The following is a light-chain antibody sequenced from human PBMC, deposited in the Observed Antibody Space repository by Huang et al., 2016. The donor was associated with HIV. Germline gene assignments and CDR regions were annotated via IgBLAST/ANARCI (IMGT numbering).Light chain of an antibody. CDR3: HQYHNWLLS. V-gene: IGKV3-15*01. Sequence: EIVMTQSPGTLSVSPGKRVTLSCRANRSVSTNLAWYQQRPGQAPRLLIYGSSPRAPGIPSRFSGSVSGTDFSLTISSLQSEDFAVYYCHQYHNWLLSFGGGTRVDI. CDR1: RSVSTN. CDR2: GSS. J-gene: IGKJ4*01.